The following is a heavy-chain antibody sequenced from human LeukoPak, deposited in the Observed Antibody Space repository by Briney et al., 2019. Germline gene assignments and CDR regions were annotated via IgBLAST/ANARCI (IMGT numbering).Heavy chain of an antibody. V-gene: IGHV1-69*13. CDR1: GGTFSSYA. D-gene: IGHD4-17*01. J-gene: IGHJ6*03. CDR2: IIPIFGTA. Sequence: GASVKVSCKASGGTFSSYAISWVRQAPGQGLEWMGGIIPIFGTANYAQKFQGRVTITADESTSTAYMELSSLRSEDTAVYYCAREPAVTIEPNYYYYHYMDVWGKGTTVTLSS. CDR3: AREPAVTIEPNYYYYHYMDV.